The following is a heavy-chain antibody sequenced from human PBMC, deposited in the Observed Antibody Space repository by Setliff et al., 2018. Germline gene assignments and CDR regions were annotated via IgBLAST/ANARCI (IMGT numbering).Heavy chain of an antibody. D-gene: IGHD6-13*01. CDR1: GYSLTIYY. Sequence: ASVKVSCKASGYSLTIYYMHWVRQAPGQGLEWMGIINPGGGSASYAEKFQGRVTMTSDTATSTVYMEFTGLTSEGTAGYYCARSGEAAAERKGLLEFWGQGTPVTVSS. CDR2: INPGGGSA. J-gene: IGHJ4*02. V-gene: IGHV1-46*01. CDR3: ARSGEAAAERKGLLEF.